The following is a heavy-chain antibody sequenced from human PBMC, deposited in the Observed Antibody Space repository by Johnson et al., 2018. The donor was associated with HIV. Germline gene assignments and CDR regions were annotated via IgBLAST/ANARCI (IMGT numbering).Heavy chain of an antibody. CDR2: ISWNSGSI. J-gene: IGHJ3*02. V-gene: IGHV3-9*01. CDR3: ATSQLALPPGVFDI. Sequence: VQLVESGGGLVQPGRSLRLSCAASGFTFDDYAMHWVRQAPGKGLEWVSGISWNSGSIGYADSVKGRFTISRDNAKNSLYLQMNSLRAEDTALYYCATSQLALPPGVFDIWGQGTMVTVSS. CDR1: GFTFDDYA. D-gene: IGHD6-6*01.